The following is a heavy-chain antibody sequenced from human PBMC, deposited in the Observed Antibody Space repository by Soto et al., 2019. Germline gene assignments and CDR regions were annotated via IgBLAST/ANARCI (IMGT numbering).Heavy chain of an antibody. CDR3: AKTYRRDQQPLQYNWLDS. J-gene: IGHJ5*01. CDR1: GFTLSNYA. Sequence: GGCLRLSCAASGFTLSNYAVNWVRQAPGKGLEWVSCISSGSGYIYYGDSVKGRFTISRDNAKNTLYLQMNSLRAEDTAVYYCAKTYRRDQQPLQYNWLDSWGQGNLVTVSS. D-gene: IGHD6-13*01. V-gene: IGHV3-23*01. CDR2: ISSGSGYI.